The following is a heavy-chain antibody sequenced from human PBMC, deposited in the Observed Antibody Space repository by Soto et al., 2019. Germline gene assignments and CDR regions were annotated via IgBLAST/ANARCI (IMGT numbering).Heavy chain of an antibody. J-gene: IGHJ4*02. CDR1: GFTFRSYG. CDR2: IWYDGSNK. D-gene: IGHD3-9*01. Sequence: GGSLRLSCAASGFTFRSYGMHWVRQAPGKGLEWVAVIWYDGSNKYYADSVKGRFTISRDNSKNTLYLQMNSLRAEDTAVYYCARDRYYDILTGPLDYWGQGTLVTVSS. CDR3: ARDRYYDILTGPLDY. V-gene: IGHV3-33*08.